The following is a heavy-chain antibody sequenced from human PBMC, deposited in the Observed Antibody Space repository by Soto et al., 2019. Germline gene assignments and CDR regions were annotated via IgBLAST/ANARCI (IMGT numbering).Heavy chain of an antibody. J-gene: IGHJ6*02. CDR1: GYSFTTYW. V-gene: IGHV5-51*01. Sequence: GESLKISCKASGYSFTTYWIAWVRQMPGKGLEWMGIINPGDSDIRYSPSFQGQVTISADNSISTAYPQWSSLKASDTAMYYCARHEQFYYYYYGMNVWGQGTAVTVSS. CDR3: ARHEQFYYYYYGMNV. D-gene: IGHD4-4*01. CDR2: INPGDSDI.